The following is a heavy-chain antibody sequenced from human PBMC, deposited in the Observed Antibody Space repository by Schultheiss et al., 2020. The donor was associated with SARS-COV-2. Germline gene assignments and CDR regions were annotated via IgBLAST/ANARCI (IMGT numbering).Heavy chain of an antibody. CDR1: GFTFSSYG. V-gene: IGHV3-30*18. CDR2: ISYDGSNK. D-gene: IGHD3-10*01. Sequence: GESLKISCAASGFTFSSYGMHWVRQAPGKGLEWVAVISYDGSNKYYADSVKGRFTISRDNSKNTLYLQMNSLRAEDTAVYYCAKDRTLLWFGELLRGYYFDYWGQGTLVTVSS. CDR3: AKDRTLLWFGELLRGYYFDY. J-gene: IGHJ4*02.